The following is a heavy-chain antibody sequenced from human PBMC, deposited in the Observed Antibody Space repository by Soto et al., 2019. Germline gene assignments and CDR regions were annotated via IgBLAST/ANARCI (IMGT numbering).Heavy chain of an antibody. CDR1: GYTFSKYD. D-gene: IGHD3-3*01. CDR3: VRQYFDFWTDYPDFDY. V-gene: IGHV1-18*04. CDR2: ISPNSGRA. J-gene: IGHJ4*02. Sequence: QVQLVQSGAEMKRPGASVKVSCKASGYTFSKYDVSWVRQAPGQGLEWLGLISPNSGRASYSEKFQGRVTMSTDTPTTTAYQELRSLRSDDTAVYYCVRQYFDFWTDYPDFDYWGQGTLVTVSS.